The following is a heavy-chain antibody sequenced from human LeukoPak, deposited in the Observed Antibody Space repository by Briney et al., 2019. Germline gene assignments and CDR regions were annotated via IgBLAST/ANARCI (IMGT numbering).Heavy chain of an antibody. CDR1: GGSISSGGYY. D-gene: IGHD6-19*01. CDR2: IYHSGST. Sequence: PSETLSLTCTVSGGSISSGGYYWSWMRQPPGKGLEWIGYIYHSGSTYYNPSLKSRVTISVDRSKNQFSLKLSSVTAADTAVYYCARDFSGWSYWGQGTLVTVSS. CDR3: ARDFSGWSY. V-gene: IGHV4-30-2*01. J-gene: IGHJ4*02.